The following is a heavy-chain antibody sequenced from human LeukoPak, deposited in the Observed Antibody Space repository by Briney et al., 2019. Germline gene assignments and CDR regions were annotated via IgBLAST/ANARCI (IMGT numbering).Heavy chain of an antibody. D-gene: IGHD3-22*01. V-gene: IGHV4-4*07. J-gene: IGHJ4*02. CDR3: ARGGVNYYDSSGYCDY. Sequence: SETLSLTCTVSGGSISSYYWSWIRQPAGKGLEWIGRIYTSGSTNYNPSLKSRVTMSVDTSKNQFSLKLSSVTAADTAVYYCARGGVNYYDSSGYCDYWGQGTLVTVSS. CDR2: IYTSGST. CDR1: GGSISSYY.